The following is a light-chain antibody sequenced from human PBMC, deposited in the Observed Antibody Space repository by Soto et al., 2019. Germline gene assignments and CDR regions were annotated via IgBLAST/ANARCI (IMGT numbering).Light chain of an antibody. Sequence: DIQMTQSPSSLSASVGDRVTITCRASQSINNYLNWYQQKPGRAPKLLIYATSNLQNGVPSTFSGRGSETYFTLTVSSLQPEDFATYYCQQVYSTPHNFGQGTRLEIK. V-gene: IGKV1-39*01. CDR3: QQVYSTPHN. CDR2: ATS. J-gene: IGKJ5*01. CDR1: QSINNY.